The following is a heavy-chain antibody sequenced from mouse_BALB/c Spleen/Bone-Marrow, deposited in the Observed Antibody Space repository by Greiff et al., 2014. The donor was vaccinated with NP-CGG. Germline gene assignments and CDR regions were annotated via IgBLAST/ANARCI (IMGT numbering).Heavy chain of an antibody. Sequence: EVKLMESGGDLVKPRGSLKLSCAASGFTFSSYGMSWGRQTPDKRLEWVATISSGGSSTYYPDSVKGRFTISRDNAKNTLYLQMSSLKSEDTAMYYCARHQRYYAMDYWGQGTSVTVSS. CDR2: ISSGGSST. J-gene: IGHJ4*01. CDR3: ARHQRYYAMDY. CDR1: GFTFSSYG. V-gene: IGHV5-6*01.